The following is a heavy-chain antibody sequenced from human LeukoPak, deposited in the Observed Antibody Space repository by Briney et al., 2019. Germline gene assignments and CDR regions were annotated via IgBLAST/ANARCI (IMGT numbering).Heavy chain of an antibody. V-gene: IGHV1-46*01. CDR1: GYTFTSYY. Sequence: ASVKVSCKASGYTFTSYYMHWVRQAPGQGLEWMGIINPSGGSTSYAQKFQGRVTMTRDTSTSTVYMELSSLRSEDTAVYYCAREGNGESTYYYMDVWGKGTTVTVSS. CDR2: INPSGGST. J-gene: IGHJ6*03. CDR3: AREGNGESTYYYMDV. D-gene: IGHD4-17*01.